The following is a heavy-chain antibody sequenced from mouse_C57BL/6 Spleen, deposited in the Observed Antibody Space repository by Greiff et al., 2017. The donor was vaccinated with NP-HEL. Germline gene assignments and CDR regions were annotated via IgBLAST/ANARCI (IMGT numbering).Heavy chain of an antibody. Sequence: EVQLQQSGPVLVKPGASVKMSCKASGYTFTDYYMNWVKQSHGKSLEWIGVINPYNGGTSYNQKFKGKATLTVDKSSSTAYMELNSLTSEDSAVYDCARRYYINYAFDYWGQGTTLTVSS. CDR2: INPYNGGT. J-gene: IGHJ2*01. D-gene: IGHD2-5*01. V-gene: IGHV1-19*01. CDR1: GYTFTDYY. CDR3: ARRYYINYAFDY.